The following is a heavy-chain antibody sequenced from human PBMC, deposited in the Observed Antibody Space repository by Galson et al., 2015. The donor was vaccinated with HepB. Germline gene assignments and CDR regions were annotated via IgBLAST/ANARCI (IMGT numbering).Heavy chain of an antibody. CDR2: ISPSGRT. CDR1: GYSVTSGSFY. V-gene: IGHV4-61*01. D-gene: IGHD3-9*01. Sequence: ETMSLTCTVSGYSVTSGSFYWSWLRQPPGKGREWIGYISPSGRTNYNPSLKCRITISLDTSKNQFSLRLTSVTAADTAVYYCARYFERWGQGTLVTVSS. J-gene: IGHJ4*02. CDR3: ARYFER.